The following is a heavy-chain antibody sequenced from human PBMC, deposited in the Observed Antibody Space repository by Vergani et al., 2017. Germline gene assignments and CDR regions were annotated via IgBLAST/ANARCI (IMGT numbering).Heavy chain of an antibody. V-gene: IGHV1-69*18. CDR1: GGTFSSYA. J-gene: IGHJ5*02. CDR3: ARDSDPYYYDSSGYYRVSWFDP. D-gene: IGHD3-22*01. CDR2: IIPIFGTA. Sequence: QVQLVQSGAEVKKPGSSVKVSCKASGGTFSSYAISWVRQVPGQGLEWMGRIIPIFGTANYAQKFQGRVTITADESTSTAYMELSSLRSEDTAVYYCARDSDPYYYDSSGYYRVSWFDPWGQGTLVTVSS.